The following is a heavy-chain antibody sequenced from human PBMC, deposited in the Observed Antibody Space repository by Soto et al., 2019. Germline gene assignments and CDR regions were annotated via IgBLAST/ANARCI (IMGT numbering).Heavy chain of an antibody. Sequence: PSETLSLTCTVSGGSISSGDYYWSWIRQPPGKGLEWIGYIYYSGSTYYNPSLKSRVAISVDTSKNQFSLKLSCVTAADTAVYYCAREYSSSWDWFDPWGQGTLVTVSS. CDR2: IYYSGST. CDR3: AREYSSSWDWFDP. D-gene: IGHD6-6*01. V-gene: IGHV4-30-4*01. CDR1: GGSISSGDYY. J-gene: IGHJ5*02.